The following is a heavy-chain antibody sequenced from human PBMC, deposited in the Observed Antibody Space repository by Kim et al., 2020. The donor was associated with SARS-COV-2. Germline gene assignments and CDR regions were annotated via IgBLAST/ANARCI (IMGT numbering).Heavy chain of an antibody. Sequence: GGSLRLSCAASGFTFSSYGMHWVRQAPGKGLEWVAVISYDGSNKYYADSVKGRFTISRDNSKNTLYLQMNSLRAEDTAVYYCAKSVPGSAKDDWGQGTLVTVSS. D-gene: IGHD6-19*01. CDR1: GFTFSSYG. J-gene: IGHJ4*02. CDR2: ISYDGSNK. CDR3: AKSVPGSAKDD. V-gene: IGHV3-30*18.